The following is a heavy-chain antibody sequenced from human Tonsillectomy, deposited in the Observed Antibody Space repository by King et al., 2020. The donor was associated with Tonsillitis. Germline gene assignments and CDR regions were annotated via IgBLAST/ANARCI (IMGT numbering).Heavy chain of an antibody. CDR2: ISYDGSNK. CDR3: ANHLDYGDFGGASGGGYFNY. V-gene: IGHV3-30*18. J-gene: IGHJ4*02. Sequence: VQLVESGGGVVQPGRSLRLSCAASGFTFSTYGMHRVRPPPGQGLEWVAVISYDGSNKYYADSVQGRFTISSDNSQNTRHLQMNSLGAEDTAVYYCANHLDYGDFGGASGGGYFNYWGQGTLVTVSS. CDR1: GFTFSTYG. D-gene: IGHD4-17*01.